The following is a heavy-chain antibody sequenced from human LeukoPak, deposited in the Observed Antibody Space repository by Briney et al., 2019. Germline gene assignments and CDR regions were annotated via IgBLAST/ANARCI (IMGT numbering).Heavy chain of an antibody. CDR3: ARRSNDGYEYFDY. CDR1: GYRFSSYW. CDR2: IYPGDSDT. V-gene: IGHV5-51*01. D-gene: IGHD5-12*01. J-gene: IGHJ4*02. Sequence: GESLQISCKGSGYRFSSYWIGWVRPLPGKGLEWMGIIYPGDSDTRYGPSFQGQVTISADKSINTAYLHWSSLKASDTAMFYCARRSNDGYEYFDYWGQGTLVIVSS.